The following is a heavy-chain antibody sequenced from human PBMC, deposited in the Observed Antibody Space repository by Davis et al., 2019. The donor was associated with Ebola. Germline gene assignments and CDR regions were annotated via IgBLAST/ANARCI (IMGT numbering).Heavy chain of an antibody. V-gene: IGHV3-7*01. Sequence: GESPKIPCGSSGFTFSTYWMRWVRQAPGQGLEWVANIKQDGSEKYYVDSVKGRFTISRDNAKNSLYLQMNSLRAEDTAVYYCARDVPGDIVVVIAATDYWGQGTLVTVSS. J-gene: IGHJ4*02. CDR1: GFTFSTYW. CDR3: ARDVPGDIVVVIAATDY. CDR2: IKQDGSEK. D-gene: IGHD2-15*01.